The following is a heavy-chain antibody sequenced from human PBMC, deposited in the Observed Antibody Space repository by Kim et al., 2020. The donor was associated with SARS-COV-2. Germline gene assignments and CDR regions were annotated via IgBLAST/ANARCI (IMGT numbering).Heavy chain of an antibody. V-gene: IGHV3-53*01. CDR1: GFTVSSNY. J-gene: IGHJ4*02. CDR2: IYSGGST. Sequence: GGSLRLSCAASGFTVSSNYMSWVRQAPGKGLEWVSVIYSGGSTYYADSVKGRFTISRDNSKNTLYLQMNSLRAEDTAVYYCARVRQWWSRDGYYFDYWGQGTLVTVSS. CDR3: ARVRQWWSRDGYYFDY. D-gene: IGHD2-15*01.